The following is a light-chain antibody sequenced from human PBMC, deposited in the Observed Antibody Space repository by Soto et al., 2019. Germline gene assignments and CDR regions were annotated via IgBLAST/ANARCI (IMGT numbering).Light chain of an antibody. J-gene: IGKJ2*01. CDR3: QQTFRTPHT. CDR2: SAS. CDR1: QTISNY. V-gene: IGKV1-39*01. Sequence: DIRMTQSPASLSASVGDRVTITCRASQTISNYLNWYQQKPGAAPKLLIYSASTLQSGVPSRFSGSGFGRDYTLTISSLQPADFAVYYCQQTFRTPHTFGQGTKVDIK.